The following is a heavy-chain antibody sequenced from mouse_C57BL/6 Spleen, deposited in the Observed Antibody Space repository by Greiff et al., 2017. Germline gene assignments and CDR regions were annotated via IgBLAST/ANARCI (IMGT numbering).Heavy chain of an antibody. Sequence: QVQLQQSGPGLVAPSQSLSITCTVSGFSLNSYGVSWVRQPPGKGLEWLGVIWGDGSTNYHAALISRLSICKDNSKSLVFLKLNSLQTDDTATYYCAKQDYGSSYDARDYWGQGTSVTVSS. J-gene: IGHJ4*01. CDR1: GFSLNSYG. D-gene: IGHD1-1*01. CDR2: IWGDGST. V-gene: IGHV2-3*01. CDR3: AKQDYGSSYDARDY.